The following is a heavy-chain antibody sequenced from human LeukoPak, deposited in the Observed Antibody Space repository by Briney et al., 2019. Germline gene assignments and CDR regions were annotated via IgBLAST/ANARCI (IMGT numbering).Heavy chain of an antibody. D-gene: IGHD2-15*01. Sequence: GRSLRLSCIASGFTFSDDGMHWVRQAPGKGLEWVAVISYDGNNKYYADSVKGRFTISRDNSKNTLFLQMNSLRAEDTAVYYCAKGVDYCSGGSCPADYWGPGTLITVSS. CDR1: GFTFSDDG. CDR2: ISYDGNNK. V-gene: IGHV3-30*18. J-gene: IGHJ4*02. CDR3: AKGVDYCSGGSCPADY.